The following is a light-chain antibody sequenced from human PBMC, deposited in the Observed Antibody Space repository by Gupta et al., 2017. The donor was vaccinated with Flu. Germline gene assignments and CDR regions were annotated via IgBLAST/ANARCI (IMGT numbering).Light chain of an antibody. CDR2: KAS. CDR1: QSISSW. CDR3: QLDDSYSLLS. J-gene: IGKJ2*03. Sequence: DIQMTQSPSTLSASVGDRVTITCRASQSISSWLAWCKQKPGKAPKLLIYKASSCERGVTSRFCGGGLGKELTLTTSSRLQDDFATYYYQLDDSYSLLSFGRGTKVEIK. V-gene: IGKV1-5*03.